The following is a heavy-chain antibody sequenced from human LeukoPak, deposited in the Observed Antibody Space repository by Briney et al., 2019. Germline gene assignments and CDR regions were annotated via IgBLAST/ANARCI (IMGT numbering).Heavy chain of an antibody. CDR2: ISYDGSKK. J-gene: IGHJ6*02. D-gene: IGHD2-8*01. CDR1: GFTFSSHA. CDR3: AGYYQNYVMDV. V-gene: IGHV3-30*03. Sequence: GGSLRLSCAASGFTFSSHAMHWVRQAPGKGLEWVAVISYDGSKKNYADSVQGRFTISRDNSKNTLYLQMNSLRAEDTAVYYCAGYYQNYVMDVWGQGTTVTVSS.